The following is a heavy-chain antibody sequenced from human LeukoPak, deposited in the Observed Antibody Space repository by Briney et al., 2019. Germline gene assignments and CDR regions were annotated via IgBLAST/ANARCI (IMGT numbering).Heavy chain of an antibody. Sequence: GGSLRLSCAASGLTFSDYYMSWIRQAPGKGLEWVSYISSSGSTIYYADSVKGRFTISRDNAKNSLYLQMNSLRAEDTAVYYCARDFKAPATVGDYGDYWGQGTLVTVSS. D-gene: IGHD4-23*01. V-gene: IGHV3-11*01. CDR3: ARDFKAPATVGDYGDY. CDR1: GLTFSDYY. J-gene: IGHJ4*02. CDR2: ISSSGSTI.